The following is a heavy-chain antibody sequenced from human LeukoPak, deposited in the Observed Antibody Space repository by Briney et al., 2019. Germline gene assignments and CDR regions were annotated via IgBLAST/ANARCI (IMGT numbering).Heavy chain of an antibody. CDR3: ARDRYSSTASDY. CDR2: ISSSSSYI. Sequence: GGSLRLSCAASGFTFSSYSMNWVRQAPGKGPEWVSSISSSSSYIYYADSVKGRFTISRDNAKNSLYLQMNSLRAEDTAVYYCARDRYSSTASDYWGQGTLVTVSS. CDR1: GFTFSSYS. J-gene: IGHJ4*02. V-gene: IGHV3-21*01. D-gene: IGHD6-13*01.